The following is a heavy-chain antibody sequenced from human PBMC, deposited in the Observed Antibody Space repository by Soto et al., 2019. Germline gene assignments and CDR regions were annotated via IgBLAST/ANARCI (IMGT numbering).Heavy chain of an antibody. CDR3: GAGWYFADY. CDR2: ISNDGRNK. Sequence: GGSLRLSCAASGVPFSSYGMHWVRQAPGKGLEWVATISNDGRNKYYIDSVEGRFTISRDNSKNTLYLQMNSLRTDDTAVFYCGAGWYFADYWGQGSQVTVSS. J-gene: IGHJ4*02. D-gene: IGHD6-19*01. V-gene: IGHV3-30*03. CDR1: GVPFSSYG.